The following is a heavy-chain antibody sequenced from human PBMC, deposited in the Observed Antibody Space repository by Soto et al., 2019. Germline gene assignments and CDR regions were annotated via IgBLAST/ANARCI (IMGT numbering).Heavy chain of an antibody. D-gene: IGHD1-1*01. CDR2: ISAHNGNT. CDR3: ARGRYGDH. V-gene: IGHV1-18*01. J-gene: IGHJ4*02. CDR1: GYGFTTYG. Sequence: QVHLVQSGAEVKKPGASVKVSCKGSGYGFTTYGITWVRQAPGQGLEWMAWISAHNGNTNYAQKLQGRVTLTRDTSTSTAYMELRSLRSDDTAVYYCARGRYGDHWGQGALLTVSS.